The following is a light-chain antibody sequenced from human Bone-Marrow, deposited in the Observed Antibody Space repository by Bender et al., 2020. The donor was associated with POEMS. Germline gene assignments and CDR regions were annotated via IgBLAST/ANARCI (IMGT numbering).Light chain of an antibody. J-gene: IGLJ1*01. CDR2: EGS. V-gene: IGLV2-14*02. Sequence: QSALTQPASVSGSPGQSITISCTGTSFGVGTYNLVSWYQHHPGKAPKLMIYEGSKRPSGVSNRFSGSNSGNTASLTISGLQAEDEADYYCTSYTSGSKVFGTGTKVTVL. CDR1: SFGVGTYNL. CDR3: TSYTSGSKV.